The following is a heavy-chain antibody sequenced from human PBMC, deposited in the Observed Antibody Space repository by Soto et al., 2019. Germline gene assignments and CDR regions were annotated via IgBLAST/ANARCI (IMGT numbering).Heavy chain of an antibody. Sequence: QVQLVESGGGVVQPGTSLRLSCVGSGFTFRSYVIHWVRQAPGKGLEWVAITSYDGSNTYYDDSVKGRFTISRDNSRNTVDLQMDSLRLEDTALYYCARWGTTGGLDVGGQGTLVSVSS. CDR1: GFTFRSYV. CDR3: ARWGTTGGLDV. V-gene: IGHV3-33*05. D-gene: IGHD3-16*01. CDR2: TSYDGSNT. J-gene: IGHJ4*02.